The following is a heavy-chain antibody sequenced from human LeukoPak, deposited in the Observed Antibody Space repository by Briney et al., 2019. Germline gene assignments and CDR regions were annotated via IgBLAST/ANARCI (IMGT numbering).Heavy chain of an antibody. J-gene: IGHJ4*02. D-gene: IGHD1-14*01. CDR3: ATETNGRDYDY. Sequence: PGGSLRLSCTASGLTFSTSGFNWVRQAPGKGLEWVASIGPTGSDRYHADSIKGRFTISRDNANNFLYLQMNSLRAEDTAVYYCATETNGRDYDYWGQGTLLTVSS. V-gene: IGHV3-21*06. CDR2: IGPTGSDR. CDR1: GLTFSTSG.